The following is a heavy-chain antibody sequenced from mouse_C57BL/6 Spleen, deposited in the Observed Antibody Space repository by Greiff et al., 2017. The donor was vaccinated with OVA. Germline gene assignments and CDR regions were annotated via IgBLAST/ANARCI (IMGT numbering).Heavy chain of an antibody. V-gene: IGHV10-3*01. Sequence: EVQLVESGGGLVQPKGSLKLSCAASGFTFNTYSMHWVRQAPGKGLEWVARIRSKSSNYATYYADSVKDRFTISRDASQSMLYLQMNNLKTEDTAMYDCVGSAYYYGSSPYWYFDVWGTGTTVTVSS. CDR2: IRSKSSNYAT. CDR1: GFTFNTYS. D-gene: IGHD1-1*01. J-gene: IGHJ1*03. CDR3: VGSAYYYGSSPYWYFDV.